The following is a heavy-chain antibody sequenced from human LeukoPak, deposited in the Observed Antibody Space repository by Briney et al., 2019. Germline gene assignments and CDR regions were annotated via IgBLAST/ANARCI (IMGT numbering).Heavy chain of an antibody. CDR1: GGIFSSYA. J-gene: IGHJ3*02. CDR2: MNPNSGNT. D-gene: IGHD5-18*01. Sequence: GASVKVSCKASGGIFSSYAISWVRQATGQGLEWMGWMNPNSGNTGYAQKFQGRVTITRNTSISTAYMELSSLRSEDTAVYYCARHPTRGYSYGPDAFDIWGQGTMVTVSS. V-gene: IGHV1-8*03. CDR3: ARHPTRGYSYGPDAFDI.